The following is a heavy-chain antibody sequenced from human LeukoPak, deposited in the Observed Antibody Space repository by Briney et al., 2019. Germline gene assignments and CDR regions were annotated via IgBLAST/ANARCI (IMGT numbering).Heavy chain of an antibody. Sequence: SETLSLTCTVSGGSISSGGYYWSWIRQHPGKGLEWIGYIYYSGSTYYNPSLKSRVTISVDTSKNQFSLKLSSVTAADTAVYYCASAVVVVAATQYYYYGMDVWGKGTTVTVPS. V-gene: IGHV4-31*03. CDR2: IYYSGST. D-gene: IGHD2-15*01. CDR1: GGSISSGGYY. J-gene: IGHJ6*04. CDR3: ASAVVVVAATQYYYYGMDV.